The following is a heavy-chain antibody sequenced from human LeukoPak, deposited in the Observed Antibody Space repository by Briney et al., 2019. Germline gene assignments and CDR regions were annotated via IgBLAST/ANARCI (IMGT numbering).Heavy chain of an antibody. CDR1: GFTFANYA. D-gene: IGHD6-13*01. Sequence: GGFLRLSCAASGFTFANYAMSWVRRGPGKGLEWVSTISGSGGSTYYADSVKGRFTISRDNSKNTLFLQMNSLRADDTAVYFCAKDQKSIAATGYDYWGQGTLVTVSS. J-gene: IGHJ4*02. CDR3: AKDQKSIAATGYDY. CDR2: ISGSGGST. V-gene: IGHV3-23*01.